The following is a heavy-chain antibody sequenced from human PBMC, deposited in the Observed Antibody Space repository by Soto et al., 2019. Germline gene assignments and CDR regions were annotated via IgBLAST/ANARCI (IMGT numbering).Heavy chain of an antibody. CDR3: ARTSGNCGSRGLVDY. V-gene: IGHV2-5*02. D-gene: IGHD7-27*01. CDR2: LYWDDDK. CDR1: GFSLSTSGVG. J-gene: IGHJ4*02. Sequence: QITLKESGPTLVKPTQTLTLTCTFSGFSLSTSGVGVGWIRQPPAKALDWLAFLYWDDDKRYSPSLKSRLTITNDTSKNQVLLTMTNMDPVDTATYYWARTSGNCGSRGLVDYWGQGTLVTVAS.